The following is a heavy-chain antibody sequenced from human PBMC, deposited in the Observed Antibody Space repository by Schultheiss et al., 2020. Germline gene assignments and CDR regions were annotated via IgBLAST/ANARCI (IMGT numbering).Heavy chain of an antibody. CDR1: GGSISSYY. V-gene: IGHV4-4*07. CDR2: IYTSGST. Sequence: SETLSLTCTVSGGSISSYYWSWIRQPAGKGLEWIGRIYTSGSTNYNPSLKSRVTISVDKSKNQFSLKLSSVTAADTAVYYCARVPDYGDYPGFSFDYWGQGTLVTVSS. CDR3: ARVPDYGDYPGFSFDY. J-gene: IGHJ4*02. D-gene: IGHD4-17*01.